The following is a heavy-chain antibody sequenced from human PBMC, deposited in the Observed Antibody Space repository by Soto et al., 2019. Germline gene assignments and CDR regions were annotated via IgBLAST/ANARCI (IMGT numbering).Heavy chain of an antibody. CDR3: ARDRVRGVIKVHYYGMDV. CDR2: IYTSGST. V-gene: IGHV4-4*07. D-gene: IGHD3-10*01. J-gene: IGHJ6*02. Sequence: KPSETLSLTCTVSGGSISSYYWSWIRQPAGKGLEWIGRIYTSGSTNYNPSLKSRVTMSVDTSKNQFSLKLSSVTAADTAVYYCARDRVRGVIKVHYYGMDVWGQGTTVTVSS. CDR1: GGSISSYY.